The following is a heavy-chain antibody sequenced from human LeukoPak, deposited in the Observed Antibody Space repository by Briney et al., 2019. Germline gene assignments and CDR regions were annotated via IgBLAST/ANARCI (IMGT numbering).Heavy chain of an antibody. J-gene: IGHJ5*02. CDR1: GFTFSSYS. Sequence: PGGSLRLSCAASGFTFSSYSMNWVRQAPGKGLEWVSSISSSSSYIYYADSVKGRFTISRDNAKNSLYLQMNSLRGEDTAVYFCAKSPEFELLWLEEPEYNWFDPWGQGTLVAVSS. CDR3: AKSPEFELLWLEEPEYNWFDP. D-gene: IGHD3-10*01. CDR2: ISSSSSYI. V-gene: IGHV3-21*04.